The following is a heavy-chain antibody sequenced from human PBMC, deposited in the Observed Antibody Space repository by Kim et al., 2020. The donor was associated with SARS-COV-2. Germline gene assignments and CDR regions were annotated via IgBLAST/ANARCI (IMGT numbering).Heavy chain of an antibody. CDR1: GFTFSKYW. Sequence: GGSLRHSCTASGFTFSKYWMHWVRQVPGEGLVWVSRSNEDGSITNYADSVRGRFTISRDNARSTLYLQMNSLGAEDTALYYCARDLSGSDDLWGQGTLVT. V-gene: IGHV3-74*01. CDR3: ARDLSGSDDL. J-gene: IGHJ5*02. D-gene: IGHD5-12*01. CDR2: SNEDGSIT.